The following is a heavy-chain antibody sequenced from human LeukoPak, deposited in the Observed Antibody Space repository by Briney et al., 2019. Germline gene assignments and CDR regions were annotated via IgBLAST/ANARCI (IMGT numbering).Heavy chain of an antibody. V-gene: IGHV4-38-2*01. D-gene: IGHD6-19*01. CDR3: ARAVGSGWYSDYYFDY. CDR1: GYSISSGDY. J-gene: IGHJ4*02. CDR2: IYHSGST. Sequence: PSETLSLTCAVSGYSISSGDYWGWIRQPPGKGLEWIGSIYHSGSTYYNPSLKSRVTISVDTSKNQFSLKLSSVTAADTGVYYCARAVGSGWYSDYYFDYWGQGTLVTVSS.